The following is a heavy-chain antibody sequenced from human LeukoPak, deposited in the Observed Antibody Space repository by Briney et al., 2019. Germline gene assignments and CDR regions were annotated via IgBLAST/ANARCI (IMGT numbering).Heavy chain of an antibody. CDR3: ATYSSLNRREFQY. CDR1: GFTFSNYW. J-gene: IGHJ1*01. V-gene: IGHV3-7*01. Sequence: GGSLRLSCEGSGFTFSNYWMGWVRQAPGKGLQWVPNIKTDGSEKYYVDSVKGRFTISRDNAKNSLYLQMNSLRAEDTAVYYCATYSSLNRREFQYWGQGTLLTVSS. D-gene: IGHD3-22*01. CDR2: IKTDGSEK.